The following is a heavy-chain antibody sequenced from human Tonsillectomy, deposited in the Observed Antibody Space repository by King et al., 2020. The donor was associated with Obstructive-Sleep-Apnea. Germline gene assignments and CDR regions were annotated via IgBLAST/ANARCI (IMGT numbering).Heavy chain of an antibody. CDR3: ARRGDSSGWYVGGFDY. Sequence: VQLVESGAEVKKPGESLKISCKGSGYSFTSYWIGWVRQMPGKGLEWMGIIYPGDSDTRYSPSFQGQVTISAAKSISTAYLQWSSLKASDTAMYYCARRGDSSGWYVGGFDYWGQGTLVTVSS. J-gene: IGHJ4*02. V-gene: IGHV5-51*01. CDR1: GYSFTSYW. CDR2: IYPGDSDT. D-gene: IGHD6-19*01.